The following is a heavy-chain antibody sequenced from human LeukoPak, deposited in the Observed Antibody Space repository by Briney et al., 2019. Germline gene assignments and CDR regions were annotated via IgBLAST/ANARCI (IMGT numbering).Heavy chain of an antibody. V-gene: IGHV4-31*03. CDR2: IYYSGST. D-gene: IGHD3-22*01. Sequence: SETLSLTCTVSGGSISSGGYSWSWIRQHPGKGLEWIGYIYYSGSTYYNPSLKSRVTLSVDTSKNQFSLKLSSVTAADTAVYYCARVDDSGAFDIWGQGTMVTVSS. CDR3: ARVDDSGAFDI. CDR1: GGSISSGGYS. J-gene: IGHJ3*02.